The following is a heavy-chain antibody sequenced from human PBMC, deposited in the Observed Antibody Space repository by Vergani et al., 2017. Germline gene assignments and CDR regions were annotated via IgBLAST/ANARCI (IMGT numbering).Heavy chain of an antibody. CDR2: IYHSGST. V-gene: IGHV4-38-2*01. CDR3: ARCSPLYCSSTSCYPDY. CDR1: GYSISSGYY. D-gene: IGHD2-2*01. J-gene: IGHJ4*02. Sequence: QVQLQESGPGLVKPSETLSLTCAVSGYSISSGYYWGCIRQPPGKGLEWVGSIYHSGSTYYNPSLKSRVTISIDTSKNQFSLKLIPVTAADPAVYYCARCSPLYCSSTSCYPDYWGQGTLVTVSS.